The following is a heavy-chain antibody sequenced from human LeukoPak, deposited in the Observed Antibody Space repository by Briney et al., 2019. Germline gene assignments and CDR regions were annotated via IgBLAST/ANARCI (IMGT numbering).Heavy chain of an antibody. CDR2: ISSSGGYI. CDR1: GFTFSSYN. J-gene: IGHJ5*02. D-gene: IGHD2-2*02. Sequence: PGGSLRLSCAASGFTFSSYNMNWVRQAPGKGLEWVSFISSSGGYIYYADSVRGRFTISRDNAENSLYLQMNSLRAEDTAVYYCARGADCSSTSCYKGDWFDPWGQGTLVTVSS. CDR3: ARGADCSSTSCYKGDWFDP. V-gene: IGHV3-21*01.